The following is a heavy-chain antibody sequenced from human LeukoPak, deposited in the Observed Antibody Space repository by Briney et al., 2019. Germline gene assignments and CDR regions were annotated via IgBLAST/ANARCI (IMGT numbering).Heavy chain of an antibody. D-gene: IGHD3-10*01. V-gene: IGHV1-18*01. CDR3: ARHFYGSGTYYHFDY. Sequence: GASVTVSFTASGYTFTSYDVNWVRQATGQGLEWMGWISPYNDNTNYAQKLQGRATLTTDTSTSTAYMELRSLRSDDTAVYYCARHFYGSGTYYHFDYWGQGTLVTVSS. CDR1: GYTFTSYD. CDR2: ISPYNDNT. J-gene: IGHJ4*02.